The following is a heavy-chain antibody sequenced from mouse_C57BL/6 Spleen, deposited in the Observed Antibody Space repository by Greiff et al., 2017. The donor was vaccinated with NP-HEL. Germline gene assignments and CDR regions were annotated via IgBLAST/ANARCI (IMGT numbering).Heavy chain of an antibody. J-gene: IGHJ4*01. CDR3: ARDCGSSPHYYAMDY. V-gene: IGHV14-3*01. CDR2: IDPANGNT. D-gene: IGHD1-1*01. CDR1: GFNIKNTY. Sequence: EVMLVESVAELVRPGASVKLSCTASGFNIKNTYMHWVKQRPEQGLEWIGRIDPANGNTKYAPKFQGKATITADTSSNTAYLQLSSLTSEDTAIYYCARDCGSSPHYYAMDYWGQGTSVTVSS.